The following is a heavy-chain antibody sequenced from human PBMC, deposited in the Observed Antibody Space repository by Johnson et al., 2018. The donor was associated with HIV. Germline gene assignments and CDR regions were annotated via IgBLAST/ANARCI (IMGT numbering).Heavy chain of an antibody. Sequence: QVLLVESGGGVVQPGRSLRLSCAASGFSFSSYAMHWVRQAPGKGLEWVSGINWNGAITGYAGSVKGRFTISRDNAKNSLYLQMNRLRAEDTAVYYCASFSRPRAYDYALVSDAFDMWGQGTMVTVSS. V-gene: IGHV3-30*04. CDR3: ASFSRPRAYDYALVSDAFDM. D-gene: IGHD3-16*01. J-gene: IGHJ3*02. CDR2: INWNGAIT. CDR1: GFSFSSYA.